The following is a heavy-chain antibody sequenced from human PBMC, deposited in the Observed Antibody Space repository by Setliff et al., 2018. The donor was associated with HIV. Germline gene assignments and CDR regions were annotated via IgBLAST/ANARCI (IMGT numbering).Heavy chain of an antibody. J-gene: IGHJ4*02. Sequence: ASVKVSCKVSGYTFPDYYIQWVRQAPGKGLEWMGLIDPDRGDTVYAEKFQGRVTITADRSIDIAYMKLSSLTSEDTAVYYCAREGDFGYAAGRHLDSWGQGTLVTVSS. V-gene: IGHV1-69-2*01. CDR1: GYTFPDYY. CDR2: IDPDRGDT. CDR3: AREGDFGYAAGRHLDS. D-gene: IGHD2-21*01.